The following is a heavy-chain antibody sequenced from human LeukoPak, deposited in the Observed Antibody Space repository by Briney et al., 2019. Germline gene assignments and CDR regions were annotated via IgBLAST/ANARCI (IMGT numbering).Heavy chain of an antibody. D-gene: IGHD1-14*01. CDR3: ARAKDPYRHWDD. CDR1: GGSFSGYY. V-gene: IGHV3-72*01. Sequence: LSLTCAVYGGSFSGYYWSWLRQAPGKGLEWVGRTRNKASSYTTEYAASVKGRFTISRDDSKNSLYLQMNSLKTEDTAVYYCARAKDPYRHWDDWGQGTLVTVSS. J-gene: IGHJ4*02. CDR2: TRNKASSYTT.